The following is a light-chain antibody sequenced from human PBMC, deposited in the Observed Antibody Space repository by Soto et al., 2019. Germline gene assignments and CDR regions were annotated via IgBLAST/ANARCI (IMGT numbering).Light chain of an antibody. CDR2: ANN. J-gene: IGLJ1*01. CDR3: QSYDSSLYGYV. CDR1: SANSRAGYD. Sequence: QSVLSQPPSVSGAPGHRVTISFAGSSANSRAGYDVHWYQPVPGTAPKLLIYANNPRPSGVPDRFSGSKSGTSASLAITGLQAEDEADYYCQSYDSSLYGYVFGSGTKVTVL. V-gene: IGLV1-40*01.